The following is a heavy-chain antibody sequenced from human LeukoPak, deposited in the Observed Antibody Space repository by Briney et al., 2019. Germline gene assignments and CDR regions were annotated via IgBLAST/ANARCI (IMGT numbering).Heavy chain of an antibody. D-gene: IGHD1-14*01. Sequence: GGSLRLSCAASGFTFSSYGMHWVRQAPGKGLVWVSRLNSDESNTIYADSVKGRFTISRDNAKNTLYLQMNSLRAEDTAVYYCAREGITAGVNLDYWGQGTLVTVSS. V-gene: IGHV3-74*01. CDR1: GFTFSSYG. CDR2: LNSDESNT. CDR3: AREGITAGVNLDY. J-gene: IGHJ4*02.